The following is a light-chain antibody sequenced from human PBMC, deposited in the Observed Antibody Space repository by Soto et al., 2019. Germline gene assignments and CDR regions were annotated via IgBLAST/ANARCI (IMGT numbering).Light chain of an antibody. CDR3: QQTYTTPRT. CDR1: QSVSPSS. V-gene: IGKV3-20*01. J-gene: IGKJ1*01. CDR2: GAS. Sequence: EILLTQSPGTLSLSPGERATLSCRASQSVSPSSLAWYQQRPGQSPRLLIYGASSRATGIPDRFSGRGSGTDFTLIISRLEPEDFATYYCQQTYTTPRTFGQGTKVAIK.